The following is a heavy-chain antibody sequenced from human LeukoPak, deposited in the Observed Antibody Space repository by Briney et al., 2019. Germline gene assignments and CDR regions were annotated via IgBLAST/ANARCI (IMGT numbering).Heavy chain of an antibody. CDR3: ASYLSVATIDS. D-gene: IGHD5-12*01. CDR2: IKQDGSEK. J-gene: IGHJ4*02. CDR1: GFTFSSYW. Sequence: GGSLRLSCAASGFTFSSYWMSWVRQAPGKGLEWVANIKQDGSEKYYVDSVKGRFTISRDNTKNSLYLQMSSLRAEDTGLYYCASYLSVATIDSWGQGTLVTVSS. V-gene: IGHV3-7*01.